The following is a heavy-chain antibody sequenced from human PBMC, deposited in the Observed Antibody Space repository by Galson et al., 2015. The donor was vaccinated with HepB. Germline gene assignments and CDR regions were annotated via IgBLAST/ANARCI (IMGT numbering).Heavy chain of an antibody. J-gene: IGHJ6*03. V-gene: IGHV2-5*02. CDR3: ARIATDNYYYDSSGYRHYYYYMDV. CDR1: GFSLWNSGVG. CDR2: IYWDDDK. Sequence: PALVKPTQTLTLACTFSGFSLWNSGVGVGWIRQPPGKALEWLAIIYWDDDKRYSTSLKTRLTISKDTSKNQVVLTMTNMDPVDTATYYCARIATDNYYYDSSGYRHYYYYMDVWGKGTTVTVSS. D-gene: IGHD3-22*01.